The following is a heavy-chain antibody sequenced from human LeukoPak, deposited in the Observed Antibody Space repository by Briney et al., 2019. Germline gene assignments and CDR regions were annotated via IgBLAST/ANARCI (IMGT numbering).Heavy chain of an antibody. Sequence: GASVKVSCKASGYTFTSYDINWVRQATGQGLEYLGWMNPKSGYTGYAQKSQGRVTMTRSTSISTAYMELSSLTFEDTAVYYCTRSVRNGHIDYWGQGTLVTVSP. D-gene: IGHD2-21*01. CDR1: GYTFTSYD. CDR3: TRSVRNGHIDY. CDR2: MNPKSGYT. V-gene: IGHV1-8*01. J-gene: IGHJ4*02.